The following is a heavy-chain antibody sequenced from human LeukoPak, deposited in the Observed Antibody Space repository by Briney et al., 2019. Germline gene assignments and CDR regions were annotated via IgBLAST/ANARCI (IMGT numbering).Heavy chain of an antibody. CDR1: GFTFSSYG. Sequence: GSLRLSCAASGFTFSSYGMHWVRQAPGKGLEWVAVIWYDGSNKYYADSVKGRFTISRDNTKNSLYLQMNSLRAEDTAVYYCASVLWFGGIFFDYWGQGTLVTVSS. CDR2: IWYDGSNK. J-gene: IGHJ4*02. CDR3: ASVLWFGGIFFDY. V-gene: IGHV3-33*03. D-gene: IGHD3-10*01.